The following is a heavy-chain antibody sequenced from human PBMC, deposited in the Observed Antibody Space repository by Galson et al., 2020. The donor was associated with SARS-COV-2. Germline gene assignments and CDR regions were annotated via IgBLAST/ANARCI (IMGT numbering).Heavy chain of an antibody. J-gene: IGHJ4*02. Sequence: SLKISCTASGLIFSDYYMTWIRQAPGKGLEWISYISPSSDYTNYADSVRGRLTISRDNTKTSLFLHMDSLRAEDTAVYYCAGSHKNFWYNFDNWGQGALVTVSS. CDR1: GLIFSDYY. CDR3: AGSHKNFWYNFDN. D-gene: IGHD6-13*01. V-gene: IGHV3-11*03. CDR2: ISPSSDYT.